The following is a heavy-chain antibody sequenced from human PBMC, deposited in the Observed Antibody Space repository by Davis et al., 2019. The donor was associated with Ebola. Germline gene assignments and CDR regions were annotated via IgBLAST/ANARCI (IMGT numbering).Heavy chain of an antibody. V-gene: IGHV1-2*04. CDR2: INPNSGGT. D-gene: IGHD5-24*01. Sequence: ASVKVSCKASGYTFTGYYMHWVRQAPGQGLEWMGWINPNSGGTNYAQKFQGWVTMTRDTSISTAYMELSRLRSEDTAVYYCAREGAEMATIPLGYWGQGTLVTVSS. CDR3: AREGAEMATIPLGY. CDR1: GYTFTGYY. J-gene: IGHJ4*02.